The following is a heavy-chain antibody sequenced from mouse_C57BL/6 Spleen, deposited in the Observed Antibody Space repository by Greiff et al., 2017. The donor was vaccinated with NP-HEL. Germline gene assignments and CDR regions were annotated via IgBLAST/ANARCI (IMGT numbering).Heavy chain of an antibody. CDR2: IYWDDDK. J-gene: IGHJ1*03. Sequence: QVTLKESGPGILQSSQTLSLTCSFSGFSLSTSGMGVSWIRQPSGKGLEWLAHIYWDDDKRYNPSLKSRLTISKDTSRNQVFLKITSVDTADTATYYCARSRPYWYFDVWGTGTTVTVSS. CDR3: ARSRPYWYFDV. CDR1: GFSLSTSGMG. V-gene: IGHV8-12*01.